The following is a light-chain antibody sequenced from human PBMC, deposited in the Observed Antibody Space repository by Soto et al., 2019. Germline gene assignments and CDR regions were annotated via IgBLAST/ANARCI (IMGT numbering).Light chain of an antibody. J-gene: IGKJ4*01. CDR2: KAS. CDR3: QQRSNWPLT. CDR1: QTISSW. V-gene: IGKV1-5*03. Sequence: DIQMTQSPSTLSGSVGARATITCRASQTISSWLAWYQQKPGKAPKLLIYKASTLKSGVPSRFSGSGSGTEFTLTISSLEREDFAVYYCQQRSNWPLTFGGGTKVDIK.